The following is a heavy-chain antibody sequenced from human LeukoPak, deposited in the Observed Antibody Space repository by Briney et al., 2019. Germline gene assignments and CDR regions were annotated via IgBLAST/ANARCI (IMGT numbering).Heavy chain of an antibody. CDR3: AKPPSYYDFWSGYYYFDY. D-gene: IGHD3-3*01. J-gene: IGHJ4*02. Sequence: GGSLRLSCAASGFTFSSYAMSWVRQAPGKGLEWVSAISGSGGSTYCADSVKGRFTISRDNSKNTLYLQMNSLRAEDTAVYYCAKPPSYYDFWSGYYYFDYWGQGTLVTVSS. CDR2: ISGSGGST. V-gene: IGHV3-23*01. CDR1: GFTFSSYA.